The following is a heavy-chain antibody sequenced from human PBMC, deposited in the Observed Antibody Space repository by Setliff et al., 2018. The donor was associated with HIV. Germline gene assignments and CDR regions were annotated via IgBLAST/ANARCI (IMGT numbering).Heavy chain of an antibody. D-gene: IGHD6-13*01. Sequence: SETLSLTCAVSGGSISSSNWWSWVRQPPGKGLERIGEIYHSGSANYNPSLKSRVIISIDKSKNKFSLKVSSVTAADTAVYYCARILVAAAGTGFDPWGQGILVTVSS. CDR1: GGSISSSNW. CDR3: ARILVAAAGTGFDP. V-gene: IGHV4-4*02. CDR2: IYHSGSA. J-gene: IGHJ5*02.